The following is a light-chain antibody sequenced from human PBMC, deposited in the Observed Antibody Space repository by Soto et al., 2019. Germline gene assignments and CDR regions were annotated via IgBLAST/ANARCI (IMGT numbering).Light chain of an antibody. CDR3: GTLDRSLTGGL. V-gene: IGLV1-40*01. CDR2: ANN. Sequence: QSVLTQPPSVSGAPGQRVTIACTGSSSNIGAGSDVHWYQQLPGTAPKLVIYANNNRPSGVPDRFSGSKSGTSATLGITGLQTGDEADYYCGTLDRSLTGGLLGTGTKVTVL. J-gene: IGLJ1*01. CDR1: SSNIGAGSD.